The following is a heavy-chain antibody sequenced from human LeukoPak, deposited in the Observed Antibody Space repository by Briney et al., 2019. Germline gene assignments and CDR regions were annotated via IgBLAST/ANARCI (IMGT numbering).Heavy chain of an antibody. D-gene: IGHD2-15*01. CDR3: ARVLSPVY. CDR2: IYSGGST. Sequence: GGSLRLSCAASGFTVSSNYMSWVRQAPGKGLEWVSVIYSGGSTYYADSVKGRFTISRDNVKDSLYLQMNSLRAEDTAVYYCARVLSPVYWGQGTLVTISS. CDR1: GFTVSSNY. V-gene: IGHV3-53*01. J-gene: IGHJ4*02.